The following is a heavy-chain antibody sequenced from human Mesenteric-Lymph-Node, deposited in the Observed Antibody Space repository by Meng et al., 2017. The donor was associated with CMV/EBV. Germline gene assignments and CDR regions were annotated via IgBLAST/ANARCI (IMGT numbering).Heavy chain of an antibody. CDR2: IYYSGST. J-gene: IGHJ6*02. V-gene: IGHV4-59*01. CDR3: ARDRGSGYSYYYYGMDV. D-gene: IGHD3-22*01. Sequence: ESLRLSCTVSGGSISSYYWSWIRQPPGKGLEWIGYIYYSGSTNYNPSLKSRVTISVDTSKNQFSLKLSSVTAADTAVYYCARDRGSGYSYYYYGMDVWGQGTTVTVSS. CDR1: GGSISSYY.